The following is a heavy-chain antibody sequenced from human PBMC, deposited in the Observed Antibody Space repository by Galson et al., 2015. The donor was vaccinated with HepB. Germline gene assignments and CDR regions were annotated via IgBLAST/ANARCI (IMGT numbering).Heavy chain of an antibody. J-gene: IGHJ3*02. CDR3: ARRRYCSSTSCYAALVFAFDI. CDR1: GYSFTSYW. CDR2: IYPGDSDT. V-gene: IGHV5-51*03. D-gene: IGHD2-2*01. Sequence: QSGAEVKKPGESLKISCKGSGYSFTSYWIGWVRQMPGKGLERMGIIYPGDSDTRYSPSFQGQVTISADKSISTAYLQWSSLKASDTAMYYCARRRYCSSTSCYAALVFAFDIWGQGTMVTVSS.